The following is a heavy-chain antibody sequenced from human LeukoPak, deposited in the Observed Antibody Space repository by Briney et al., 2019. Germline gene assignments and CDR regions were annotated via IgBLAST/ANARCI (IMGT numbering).Heavy chain of an antibody. D-gene: IGHD2-2*01. CDR2: IITILGTA. J-gene: IGHJ5*02. CDR3: ARNPGGDIVVVPAAILFGWFDP. CDR1: GGTFSSYA. Sequence: SVKVSCKASGGTFSSYAISWVRQAPGQGLEWMGGIITILGTANYAQNFQGRVTMTADPSTSTAYMELSSLRPEDTAVYYCARNPGGDIVVVPAAILFGWFDPWGQGTLVTVSS. V-gene: IGHV1-69*10.